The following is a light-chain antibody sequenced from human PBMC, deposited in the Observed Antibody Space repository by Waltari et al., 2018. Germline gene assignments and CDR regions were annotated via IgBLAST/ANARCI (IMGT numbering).Light chain of an antibody. CDR3: HSRDASGVGGT. V-gene: IGLV3-19*01. J-gene: IGLJ2*01. CDR2: DNN. Sequence: TQDPAVSVALGQTVRITCQGNSLRSYSASWYQQRPGQAPKLVLDDNNHRPSGVPDRFSGSRSDNTASLTVTGAQAEDEGHYYCHSRDASGVGGTFGGGTKLTVL. CDR1: SLRSYS.